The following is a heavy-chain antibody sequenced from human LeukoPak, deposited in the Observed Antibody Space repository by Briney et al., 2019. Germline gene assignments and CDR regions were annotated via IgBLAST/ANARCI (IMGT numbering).Heavy chain of an antibody. V-gene: IGHV3-21*01. J-gene: IGHJ4*02. CDR1: GFTFSSYS. CDR3: AKYYTPDYYYDSSGYYYRPLDY. Sequence: GGSLRLSCAASGFTFSSYSMNWVRQAPGKGLEWVSSISSSSSYIYYADSVKGRFTISRDNAKNSLYLQMNSLRAEDTAVYYCAKYYTPDYYYDSSGYYYRPLDYWGQGTLVTVSS. D-gene: IGHD3-22*01. CDR2: ISSSSSYI.